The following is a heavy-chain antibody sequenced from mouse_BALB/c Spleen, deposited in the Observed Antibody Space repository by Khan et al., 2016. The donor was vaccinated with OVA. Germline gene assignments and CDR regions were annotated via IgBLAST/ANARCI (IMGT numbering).Heavy chain of an antibody. CDR3: RRYRGGVPY. CDR2: INSDGSAI. Sequence: EVQLLATGGGLVQPGGSRGLSCEGSGFTFSGFWLSWVRQTPGKTLEWIGDINSDGSAINYAPSIKDRFTIFRDNDKSTLYLQMSNVRSEDTATYFFRRYRGGVPYWGQGTSVTVSS. D-gene: IGHD6-1*01. CDR1: GFTFSGFW. J-gene: IGHJ4*01. V-gene: IGHV11-2*02.